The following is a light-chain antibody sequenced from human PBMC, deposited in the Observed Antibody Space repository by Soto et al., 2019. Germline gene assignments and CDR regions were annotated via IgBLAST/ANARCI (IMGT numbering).Light chain of an antibody. V-gene: IGLV2-14*01. J-gene: IGLJ1*01. CDR3: NSYTSRSTLV. Sequence: QSALAQPASVSGAPGQSITISCTGTSSDGCGDNYVSLYQQHPGKAPRLMIYEVTNRPSGVSNRFSGSKAGNTASRTTAGLQAEEEADYYCNSYTSRSTLVLGTGT. CDR2: EVT. CDR1: SSDGCGDNY.